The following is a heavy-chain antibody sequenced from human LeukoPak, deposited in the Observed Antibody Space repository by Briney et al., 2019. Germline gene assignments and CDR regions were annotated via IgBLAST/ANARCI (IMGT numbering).Heavy chain of an antibody. J-gene: IGHJ3*02. CDR2: IYYSGST. V-gene: IGHV4-59*01. Sequence: PSETLSLTCTVSGGSISSYYWSWIRQPPGKELEWIGYIYYSGSTNYNPSLKSRVTISVDTSKNQFSLKLSSVTAADTAVYYCARDGFHDAFDIWGQGTMVTVSS. CDR1: GGSISSYY. CDR3: ARDGFHDAFDI.